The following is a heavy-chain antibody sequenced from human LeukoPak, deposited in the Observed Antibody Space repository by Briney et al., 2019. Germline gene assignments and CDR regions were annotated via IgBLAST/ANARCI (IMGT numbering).Heavy chain of an antibody. V-gene: IGHV3-23*01. Sequence: GGSLRLSCAASGFRFSSYGMSWVRQAPGKGLEWVSGISGSGGSAYYADSVKGRFTISRDNSKNTLYLQMNSLRAEDTAVYYCAKEADFWSGFFDYWGQGTLVTVSS. CDR1: GFRFSSYG. D-gene: IGHD3-3*01. CDR3: AKEADFWSGFFDY. CDR2: ISGSGGSA. J-gene: IGHJ4*02.